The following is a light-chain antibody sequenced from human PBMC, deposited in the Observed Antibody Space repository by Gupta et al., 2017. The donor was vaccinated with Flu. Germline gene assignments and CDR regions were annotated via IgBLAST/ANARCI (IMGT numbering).Light chain of an antibody. CDR3: RLGTHWPYT. J-gene: IGKJ2*01. V-gene: IGKV2-30*01. CDR1: QSLVYVDGNNY. Sequence: VTLGQPASISCRATQSLVYVDGNNYLHWFHQRPGQSPRRLIYKGSNRDSGVPDRFSGSESGTDFTLKISRVEAEDVGIYYCRLGTHWPYTFGQGTNLEIE. CDR2: KGS.